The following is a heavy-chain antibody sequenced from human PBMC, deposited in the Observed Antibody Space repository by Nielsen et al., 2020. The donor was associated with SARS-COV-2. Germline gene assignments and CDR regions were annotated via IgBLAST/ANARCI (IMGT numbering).Heavy chain of an antibody. V-gene: IGHV4-30-4*01. CDR2: IYYSGST. CDR3: ASITLGYCSGGSCDNWFDP. D-gene: IGHD2-15*01. J-gene: IGHJ5*02. Sequence: WIRQPPGKGLEWIGYIYYSGSTYYNPSLKSRVTISVDTSKNQFSLKLSSVTAADTAVYYYASITLGYCSGGSCDNWFDPWGQGTLVTVSS.